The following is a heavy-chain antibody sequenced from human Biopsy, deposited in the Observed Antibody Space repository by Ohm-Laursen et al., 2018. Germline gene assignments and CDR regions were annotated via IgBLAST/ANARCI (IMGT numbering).Heavy chain of an antibody. CDR1: GFTLGDYY. J-gene: IGHJ4*02. CDR3: ARGPSGVATIG. Sequence: SLRLSCAASGFTLGDYYMSWIRQAPGKGLEWVSYISTSGSTIYYADSVKGHFTISRDNAKNSLYLQMNSLRVEDTAVYYCARGPSGVATIGRGQGTLVTVSS. CDR2: ISTSGSTI. V-gene: IGHV3-11*04. D-gene: IGHD5-24*01.